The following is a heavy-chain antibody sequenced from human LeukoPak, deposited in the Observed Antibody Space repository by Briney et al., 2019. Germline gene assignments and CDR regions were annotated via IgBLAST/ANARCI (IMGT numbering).Heavy chain of an antibody. CDR2: IKQDGSEK. J-gene: IGHJ4*02. D-gene: IGHD3-22*01. CDR1: GFTFSSYW. V-gene: IGHV3-7*01. Sequence: GGSLRLSCAASGFTFSSYWMSWVRQAPGKGLEWVANIKQDGSEKYCVDSLKGRFTISRDNAKKSLYLQMNSLRAEDTAVYYCARDPVYDSSGYGDYWGQGTLVTVSS. CDR3: ARDPVYDSSGYGDY.